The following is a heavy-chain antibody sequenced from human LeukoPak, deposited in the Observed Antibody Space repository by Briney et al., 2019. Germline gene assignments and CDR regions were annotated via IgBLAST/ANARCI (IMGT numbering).Heavy chain of an antibody. Sequence: GRSLRLSCAASGFTFSSYGMHWGCQAPGPGLGWVAVISYDGSNKYYADSVKGRFTISRDNSKYTLYLQMNSLRAEDTAMYYCAKDFSTHYYESSGYWPNWFDPWGQGTLVTVSS. J-gene: IGHJ5*02. CDR3: AKDFSTHYYESSGYWPNWFDP. V-gene: IGHV3-30*18. CDR1: GFTFSSYG. D-gene: IGHD3-22*01. CDR2: ISYDGSNK.